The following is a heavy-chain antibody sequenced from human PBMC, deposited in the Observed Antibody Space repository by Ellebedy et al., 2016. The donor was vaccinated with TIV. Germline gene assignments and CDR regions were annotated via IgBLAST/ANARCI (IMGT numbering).Heavy chain of an antibody. D-gene: IGHD6-6*01. Sequence: GESLKISXAASGFTFSSYWMHWVRQAPGKGLVWVSRINSDGSSTSYADSVKGRFTISRDNAKNSLYLQMNSLRAEDTAVYYCAREVSSGALFDYWGQGTLVTVSS. V-gene: IGHV3-74*01. CDR1: GFTFSSYW. CDR2: INSDGSST. J-gene: IGHJ4*02. CDR3: AREVSSGALFDY.